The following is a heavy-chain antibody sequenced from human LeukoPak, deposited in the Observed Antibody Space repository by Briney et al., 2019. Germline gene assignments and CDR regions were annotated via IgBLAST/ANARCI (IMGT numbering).Heavy chain of an antibody. D-gene: IGHD3-10*01. V-gene: IGHV4-39*01. J-gene: IGHJ5*02. CDR1: GGSISSSSYY. CDR3: ARHVGFITMVRGVINNNWFDP. CDR2: IYYSGSP. Sequence: SETLSLTCTVSGGSISSSSYYWGWIRQPPGKGLEWIGSIYYSGSPYYNPSLKSRVTISVDTSKKQFSLKLSSVTAADTAVYYCARHVGFITMVRGVINNNWFDPWGQGALVTVSS.